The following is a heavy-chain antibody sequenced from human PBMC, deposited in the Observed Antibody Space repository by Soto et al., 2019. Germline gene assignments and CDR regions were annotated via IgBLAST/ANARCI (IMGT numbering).Heavy chain of an antibody. V-gene: IGHV1-8*01. CDR2: MNPNSGNT. D-gene: IGHD3-16*01. J-gene: IGHJ5*02. CDR3: ARERAYVWSWFEL. Sequence: SLKGDCKAVGYAFSVYDSGWGLNAPGQGLEWMGWMNPNSGNTGYAQKFQGRVTMTRDNSISTAYMELSSLRSEDTAVYYCARERAYVWSWFELWGQGTLVTVSS. CDR1: GYAFSVYD.